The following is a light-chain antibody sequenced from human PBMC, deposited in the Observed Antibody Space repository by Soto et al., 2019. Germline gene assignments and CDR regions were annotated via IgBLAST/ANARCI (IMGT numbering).Light chain of an antibody. CDR3: QQRSNWPPWT. J-gene: IGKJ1*01. Sequence: EIVLPQSPATLSLSPGERATLSCRSSQSVSSYLAWYQQKPGQAPRLLIYDASNRATGIPARFSGSGSGTDFTLTISSLEPEDFAIYYCQQRSNWPPWTFGQGTKGDIK. CDR2: DAS. V-gene: IGKV3-11*01. CDR1: QSVSSY.